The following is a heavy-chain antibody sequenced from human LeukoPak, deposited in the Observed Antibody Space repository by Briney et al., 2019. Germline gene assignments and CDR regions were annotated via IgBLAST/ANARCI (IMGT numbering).Heavy chain of an antibody. CDR2: ISCNSGSI. J-gene: IGHJ4*02. Sequence: GRSLRLSCAASGFTFVDHATDCVRQPPGNGMEWVSGISCNSGSIGYAASVKGRFTISRDNAKNSLYLQMNSLRAEDTALYYCAKDYGDYETYFDYWGQGTLVTVSS. D-gene: IGHD4-17*01. V-gene: IGHV3-9*01. CDR3: AKDYGDYETYFDY. CDR1: GFTFVDHA.